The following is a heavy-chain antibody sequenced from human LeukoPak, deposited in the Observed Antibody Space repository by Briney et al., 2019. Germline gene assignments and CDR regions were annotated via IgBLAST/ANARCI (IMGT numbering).Heavy chain of an antibody. CDR1: GFTVSSNY. D-gene: IGHD2-15*01. J-gene: IGHJ5*02. CDR2: IYSGGST. Sequence: PGGSLRLSCAASGFTVSSNYMSWVRQAPGKGLEWVSVIYSGGSTYYADSVKGRFTIPRDNSKNTLYLQMNSLRAEDTAVYYCAKFRRYCSGGSCYRVDWFDPWGQGTLVTVSS. V-gene: IGHV3-53*01. CDR3: AKFRRYCSGGSCYRVDWFDP.